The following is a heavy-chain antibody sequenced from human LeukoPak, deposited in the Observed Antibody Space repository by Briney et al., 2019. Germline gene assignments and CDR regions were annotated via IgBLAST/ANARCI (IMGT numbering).Heavy chain of an antibody. V-gene: IGHV3-21*01. J-gene: IGHJ5*02. CDR1: GFTFSSYW. CDR3: ARGRDYRVYWFDP. Sequence: GGSLRLSCAASGFTFSSYWMSWVRQAPGKGLEWVSSISSSSSYIYYADSVKGRFTISRDNAKNSLYLRMNSLRAEDTAVYYCARGRDYRVYWFDPWGQGTLVTVSS. CDR2: ISSSSSYI. D-gene: IGHD4-17*01.